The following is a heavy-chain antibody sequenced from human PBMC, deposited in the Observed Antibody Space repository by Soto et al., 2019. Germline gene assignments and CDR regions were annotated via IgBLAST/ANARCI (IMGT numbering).Heavy chain of an antibody. CDR3: ARKRPHLTGTLDLNPTKGAFDI. J-gene: IGHJ3*02. D-gene: IGHD1-20*01. CDR2: TYYRSKWYN. Sequence: SQTLSLTCAISGDSVSSNSAAWNWIRQSPSRGLEWLGRTYYRSKWYNDYAVSVKSRITINPDTSKNQFSLQLNSVTPEDTAVYYCARKRPHLTGTLDLNPTKGAFDIWGQGTMVTVSS. CDR1: GDSVSSNSAA. V-gene: IGHV6-1*01.